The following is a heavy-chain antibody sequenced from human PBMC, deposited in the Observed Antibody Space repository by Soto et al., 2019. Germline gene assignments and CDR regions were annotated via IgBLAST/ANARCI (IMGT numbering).Heavy chain of an antibody. J-gene: IGHJ5*02. D-gene: IGHD4-4*01. CDR1: SGSISSSNW. Sequence: QVQLQESGPGLVKPSGTLSLTCAVSSGSISSSNWWGWVRQPPGKGLEWIGDIYHSGSTNSNPSLKKRVTISVDKSKSHCSLKLSSLTAADTAVYYCARDIRLQGEPGWFDRWGQGSLVTAYS. CDR3: ARDIRLQGEPGWFDR. V-gene: IGHV4-4*02. CDR2: IYHSGST.